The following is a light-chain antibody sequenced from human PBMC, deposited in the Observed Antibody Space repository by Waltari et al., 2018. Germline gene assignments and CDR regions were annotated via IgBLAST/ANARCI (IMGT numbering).Light chain of an antibody. Sequence: EIVMTQSPLSLPVTPGAPASIPCWSNQSLQHSNGYNYLDWYLQKPGQSPQLLIYLGSNRASGVPDRFSGSGSGTDFTLKISRLEAEDIGVFYCMQALQTPITFGQGTKLEI. J-gene: IGKJ2*01. CDR2: LGS. CDR1: QSLQHSNGYNY. CDR3: MQALQTPIT. V-gene: IGKV2-28*01.